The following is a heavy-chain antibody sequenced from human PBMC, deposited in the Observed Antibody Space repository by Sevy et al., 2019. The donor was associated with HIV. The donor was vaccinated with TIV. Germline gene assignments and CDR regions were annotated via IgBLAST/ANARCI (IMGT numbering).Heavy chain of an antibody. Sequence: GGSLRLSCAVSGFSFDSYGMTWVRQAPGKGLEWVSAISGSGTRTYYADSVKGRFTISRDNSKNTLYLQMNSLRVEDTAVYYCAKGGQWLVRDWFDPWGQGTLVTVSS. CDR3: AKGGQWLVRDWFDP. V-gene: IGHV3-23*01. CDR1: GFSFDSYG. CDR2: ISGSGTRT. J-gene: IGHJ5*02. D-gene: IGHD6-19*01.